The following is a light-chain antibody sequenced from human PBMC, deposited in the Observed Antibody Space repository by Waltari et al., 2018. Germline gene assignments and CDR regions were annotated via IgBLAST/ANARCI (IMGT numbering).Light chain of an antibody. CDR2: GTS. J-gene: IGKJ1*01. Sequence: EIVLTQSPATLSLSPGESATLPCRASQNVGRSLAWYQQKRGQAPRLLIFGTSSRATDIPDRFSGSGSGTDFSLTISRLEPEDFAVYFCQHYVRLPVTFGQGTKVDIK. CDR1: QNVGRS. V-gene: IGKV3-20*01. CDR3: QHYVRLPVT.